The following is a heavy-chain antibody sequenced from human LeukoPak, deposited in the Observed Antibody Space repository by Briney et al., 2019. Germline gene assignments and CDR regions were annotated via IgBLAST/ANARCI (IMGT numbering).Heavy chain of an antibody. CDR1: GGTFSSYA. J-gene: IGHJ4*02. D-gene: IGHD5-24*01. Sequence: RASVKVSCKASGGTFSSYAISWVRQAPGQGLEWMGRIIPILGIANYAQKFQGRVTITADKSTSTAYMELSSLRSEDTAVYYCARDPSIRDGYNNHYWGQGTLVTVSP. V-gene: IGHV1-69*04. CDR3: ARDPSIRDGYNNHY. CDR2: IIPILGIA.